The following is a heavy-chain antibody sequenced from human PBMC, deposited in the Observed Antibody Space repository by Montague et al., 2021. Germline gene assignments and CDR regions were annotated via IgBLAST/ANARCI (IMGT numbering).Heavy chain of an antibody. J-gene: IGHJ3*02. D-gene: IGHD3-10*01. Sequence: SETLSLTCSVSGDSISSYEYYWTWIRQPAGRGLEWIGRVYKRGVTNTNPSLRSRLTLSVDTSKNHFSLTLTSVTAADTAVYFCARDSPVVEPWVGEHKGAFDIWGQGTMVTVSS. CDR2: VYKRGVT. CDR1: GDSISSYEYY. V-gene: IGHV4-4*07. CDR3: ARDSPVVEPWVGEHKGAFDI.